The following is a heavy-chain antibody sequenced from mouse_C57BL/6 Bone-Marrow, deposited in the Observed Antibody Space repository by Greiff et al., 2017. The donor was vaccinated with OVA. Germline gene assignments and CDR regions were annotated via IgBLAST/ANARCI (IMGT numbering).Heavy chain of an antibody. D-gene: IGHD1-1*01. V-gene: IGHV14-3*01. Sequence: VQLQQSVAELVRPGASVKLSCTASGFNIKNTYMHWVKQRPEQGLEWIGRIDPANDNTKYAPKFQGKATMTADTSSNTAYLQLSSLSSEDTAVYCWARGNFGSSFYAMDYWGQGTSVTVSS. CDR1: GFNIKNTY. CDR2: IDPANDNT. J-gene: IGHJ4*01. CDR3: ARGNFGSSFYAMDY.